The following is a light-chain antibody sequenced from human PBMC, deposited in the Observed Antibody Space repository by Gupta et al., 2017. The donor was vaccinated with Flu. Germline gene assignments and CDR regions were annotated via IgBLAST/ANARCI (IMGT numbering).Light chain of an antibody. V-gene: IGKV3-11*01. Sequence: VSTQSPATLSLSPGERATLACRASQSVGSYLAWYQQKPGQAHTLLISHKSNTNTGIATRFSGSGSGTDFDLTISSRRPEDDEVDYCQYRGSSHPDATFGQGTKVEIK. CDR3: QYRGSSHPDAT. J-gene: IGKJ1*01. CDR1: QSVGSY. CDR2: HKS.